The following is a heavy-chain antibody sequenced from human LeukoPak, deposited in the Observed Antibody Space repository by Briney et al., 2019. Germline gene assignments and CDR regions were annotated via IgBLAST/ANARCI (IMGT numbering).Heavy chain of an antibody. V-gene: IGHV3-21*01. CDR2: IDPSSTYI. CDR1: GFTFRSYS. Sequence: PGGSLRLSCAASGFTFRSYSMNWVRQAPGKGLEWVSAIDPSSTYIYYADSVKGRFTISRNNAENSLYLQMNSLRVEDTAVYYCARAPTVLVGYCSSSSCQADYWGQGTLVTVSS. D-gene: IGHD2-2*01. CDR3: ARAPTVLVGYCSSSSCQADY. J-gene: IGHJ4*02.